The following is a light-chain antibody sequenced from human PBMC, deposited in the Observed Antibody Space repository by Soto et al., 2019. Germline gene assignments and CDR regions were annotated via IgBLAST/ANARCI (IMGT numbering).Light chain of an antibody. CDR1: QSISDT. V-gene: IGKV3-15*01. CDR3: QQYNNWPWT. Sequence: EIVMTQSPATLSVSPGGRVTLSCRASQSISDTIAWYQQKPGQAPRLLIYGASARATGFPTRFSGSGSGTDFTRSISSLQSEDFAVYYWQQYNNWPWTFGQGTKVEIK. CDR2: GAS. J-gene: IGKJ1*01.